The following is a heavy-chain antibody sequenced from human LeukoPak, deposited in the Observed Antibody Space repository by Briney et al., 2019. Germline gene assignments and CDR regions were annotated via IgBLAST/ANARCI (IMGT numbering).Heavy chain of an antibody. J-gene: IGHJ4*02. CDR1: GGSFSGYY. CDR3: ARGQVWAAASDY. D-gene: IGHD6-13*01. CDR2: INHSGST. V-gene: IGHV4-34*01. Sequence: PSETLSLTCAVYGGSFSGYYWSWIRQPPGKGLEWIGEINHSGSTNYNPSLKSRVTISVDTSKNQFSLKLSSVTAADTAVYYCARGQVWAAASDYWGQGTLVTVSS.